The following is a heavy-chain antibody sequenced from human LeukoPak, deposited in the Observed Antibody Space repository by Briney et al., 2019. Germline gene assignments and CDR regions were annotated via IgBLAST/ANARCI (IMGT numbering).Heavy chain of an antibody. Sequence: GGSLRLSCAASGFTFNNYAMSWVRQAPGKGLEWVSAISGSGGTTYYADSVKGRFTISRDNSKNTLYLQMNSLRAEDTAVYYCARGGDGYNPYYFDYWGQGTLVTVSS. CDR2: ISGSGGTT. CDR1: GFTFNNYA. CDR3: ARGGDGYNPYYFDY. V-gene: IGHV3-23*01. D-gene: IGHD5-24*01. J-gene: IGHJ4*02.